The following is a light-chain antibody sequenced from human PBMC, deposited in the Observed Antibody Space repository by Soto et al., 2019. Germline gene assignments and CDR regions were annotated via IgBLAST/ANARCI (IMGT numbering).Light chain of an antibody. J-gene: IGLJ1*01. Sequence: QSVLTQPASVSGSPGQSITISCTGTSSDVGGYNYVSWYQQHPGKAPKFMIYDVSNRPSGVSNRFSGSKSGNTASLTISGLQAEDEADYYCCSYTTSNTRQIVFGTGPKFTVL. V-gene: IGLV2-14*01. CDR3: CSYTTSNTRQIV. CDR1: SSDVGGYNY. CDR2: DVS.